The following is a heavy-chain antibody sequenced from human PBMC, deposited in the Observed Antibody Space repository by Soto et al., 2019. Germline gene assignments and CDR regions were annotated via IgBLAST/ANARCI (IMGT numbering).Heavy chain of an antibody. CDR3: ARWWSGSRQGFDP. J-gene: IGHJ5*02. V-gene: IGHV4-31*03. D-gene: IGHD3-3*01. Sequence: QVQLQESGPGLVKPSQTLSLTCTVSGGSISSGDYYWSWIRQHPGKGLEWIGYIYYSGSTYYNPFLKSRFTISVDTSKNHFSLKLSSVPAADTAVYYCARWWSGSRQGFDPWGQATLVTVSS. CDR1: GGSISSGDYY. CDR2: IYYSGST.